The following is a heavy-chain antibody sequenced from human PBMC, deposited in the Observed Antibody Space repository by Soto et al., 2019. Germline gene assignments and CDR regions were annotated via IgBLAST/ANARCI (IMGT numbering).Heavy chain of an antibody. CDR1: GGSISSRGYY. V-gene: IGHV4-39*01. Sequence: SETLSLTCTVSGGSISSRGYYWGWIRQPPGKGLEWIGTIYYSGSTYYNPSLKSRVTISVDTSKNQFSLKLSSVTAADTAVYYCARRYGASFDYWGQGTLVTVS. D-gene: IGHD4-17*01. J-gene: IGHJ4*02. CDR3: ARRYGASFDY. CDR2: IYYSGST.